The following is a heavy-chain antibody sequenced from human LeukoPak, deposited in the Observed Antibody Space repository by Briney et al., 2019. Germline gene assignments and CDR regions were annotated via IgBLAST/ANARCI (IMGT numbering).Heavy chain of an antibody. Sequence: GGSLRLSCAAAGFTFSSYAMAWVRQSPGKGLEWVSCITGGGEYTYHTDSVKGRFTISRDNSKNTLYLQMNSLRAEDTAVYYCAGDDSSIGALYFDYWGQGTLVTVSS. D-gene: IGHD3-22*01. CDR1: GFTFSSYA. CDR2: ITGGGEYT. J-gene: IGHJ4*02. CDR3: AGDDSSIGALYFDY. V-gene: IGHV3-23*01.